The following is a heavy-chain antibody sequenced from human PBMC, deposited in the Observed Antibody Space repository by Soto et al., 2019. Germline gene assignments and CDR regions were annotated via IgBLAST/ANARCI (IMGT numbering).Heavy chain of an antibody. CDR2: IRSKANSYAT. J-gene: IGHJ6*03. CDR1: GFTFSGSA. CDR3: TRRDDFWSGYGYYYYYMDV. D-gene: IGHD3-3*01. Sequence: VQLVESGGGLVQPGGSLKLSCAASGFTFSGSAMHWVRQASGKGLEWVGRIRSKANSYATAYAASVKGRFTISRDDSKNTAYLQMNSLKTEDTAVYYCTRRDDFWSGYGYYYYYMDVWGKGTTVTVSS. V-gene: IGHV3-73*01.